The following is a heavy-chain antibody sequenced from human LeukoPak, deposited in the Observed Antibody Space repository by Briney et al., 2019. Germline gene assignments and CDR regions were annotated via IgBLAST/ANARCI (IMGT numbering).Heavy chain of an antibody. CDR3: TTERYSGSSVDY. D-gene: IGHD1-26*01. Sequence: KPGGSLRLSCAASGFTFSSYGMHWVRQAPGKGLEWVGRIKSKTDGGTTDYAAPVKGRFTISRDDSKYTLYLQVNSLITEDTAVYYCTTERYSGSSVDYWGQGTLVTVSS. CDR2: IKSKTDGGTT. CDR1: GFTFSSYG. J-gene: IGHJ4*02. V-gene: IGHV3-15*01.